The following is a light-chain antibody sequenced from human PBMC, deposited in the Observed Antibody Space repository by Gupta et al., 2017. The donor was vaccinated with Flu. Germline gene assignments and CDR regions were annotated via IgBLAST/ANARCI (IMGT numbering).Light chain of an antibody. J-gene: IGKJ4*01. Sequence: ATLSVSPGDRATRSCRASQSINSDLAWYQQKPGQAPRLIIYGASTRANGVTARFSGSGSGTEFALTISSRQSEEFAVYYCQQYKNWPPLTFGGGTKVEIK. CDR3: QQYKNWPPLT. V-gene: IGKV3-15*01. CDR2: GAS. CDR1: QSINSD.